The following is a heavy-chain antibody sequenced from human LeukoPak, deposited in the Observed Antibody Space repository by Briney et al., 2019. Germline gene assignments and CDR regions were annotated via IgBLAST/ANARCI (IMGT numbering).Heavy chain of an antibody. D-gene: IGHD3-10*01. CDR3: ARVGSGGFGVFDY. Sequence: TSETLSLTCTVSGGSMSSYYWSWIRQPPGKGLEYIGYIYYTGSAYYNPSLKSRVTISVDTSKRQFSLRLSSVSAADTAVYYCARVGSGGFGVFDYWGQGTLVTVSS. J-gene: IGHJ4*02. CDR1: GGSMSSYY. V-gene: IGHV4-59*12. CDR2: IYYTGSA.